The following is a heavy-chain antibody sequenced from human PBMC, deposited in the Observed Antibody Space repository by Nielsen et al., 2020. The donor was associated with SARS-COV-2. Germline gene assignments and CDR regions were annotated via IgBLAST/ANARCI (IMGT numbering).Heavy chain of an antibody. CDR1: GYTFTGYY. CDR3: ARDAYGETLYYYYYGMDV. CDR2: INPNSGGT. D-gene: IGHD4-17*01. J-gene: IGHJ6*02. Sequence: ASVKVSCKASGYTFTGYYMHWVRQAPGQGLEWMGRINPNSGGTNYAQKFQGRVTMTRDTSISTAYMELSRLRSDDTAVYYCARDAYGETLYYYYYGMDVWGQGTTVTVSS. V-gene: IGHV1-2*06.